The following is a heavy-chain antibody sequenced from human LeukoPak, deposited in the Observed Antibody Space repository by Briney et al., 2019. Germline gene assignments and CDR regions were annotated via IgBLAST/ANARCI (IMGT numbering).Heavy chain of an antibody. V-gene: IGHV3-48*04. CDR3: ASMTTYCGGDCYFFDY. Sequence: GGSLRLSCAASGFTFSTYNMNWVRQAPGKGLEWVSYISGSSTNIYYADSVKGRFTISRDNAKNSLYLQMNSLRAEDTAVYYCASMTTYCGGDCYFFDYWGQGTLVTVSS. CDR2: ISGSSTNI. J-gene: IGHJ4*02. CDR1: GFTFSTYN. D-gene: IGHD2-21*02.